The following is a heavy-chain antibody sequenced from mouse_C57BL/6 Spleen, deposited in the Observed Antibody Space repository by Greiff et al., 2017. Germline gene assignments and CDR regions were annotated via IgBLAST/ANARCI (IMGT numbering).Heavy chain of an antibody. D-gene: IGHD1-1*01. J-gene: IGHJ1*03. CDR3: ARNAVGYFDV. CDR1: GYTFTSYW. V-gene: IGHV1-69*01. CDR2: IDPSDSYT. Sequence: QVQLQQPGAELVMPGASVKLSCKASGYTFTSYWMHWVKQRPGQGLEWIGGIDPSDSYTNYNQKFKGKSTLTVAKSSSTAYMQLSSLTSEDSAVYYCARNAVGYFDVWGTGTTVTVSS.